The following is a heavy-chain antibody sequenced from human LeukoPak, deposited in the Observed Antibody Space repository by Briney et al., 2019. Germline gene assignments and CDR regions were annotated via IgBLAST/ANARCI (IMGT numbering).Heavy chain of an antibody. CDR1: GFTFSSYG. V-gene: IGHV3-33*08. J-gene: IGHJ4*02. CDR2: IWYDGSNK. Sequence: PGRSLRLSCAASGFTFSSYGMHWVRQAPGKGLEWVAVIWYDGSNKYYADSVKGRFTISRDNSKNTLYLQMNSLRAEDTAVYYCARAPRLTAMAHFDYWGQGTLVTVSS. CDR3: ARAPRLTAMAHFDY. D-gene: IGHD5-18*01.